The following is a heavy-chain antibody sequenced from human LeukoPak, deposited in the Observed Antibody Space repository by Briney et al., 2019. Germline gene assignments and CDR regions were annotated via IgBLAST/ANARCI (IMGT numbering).Heavy chain of an antibody. J-gene: IGHJ4*02. V-gene: IGHV4-39*01. CDR3: ARVHTSGGVDY. CDR1: GGSISSSSYY. Sequence: SETLSLTCTVSGGSISSSSYYWGWIRQPPGKGLEWIGSIYYSGSTYYNPSLKNRVTISVDTSKNQFSLKLSSVTAADTAVYYCARVHTSGGVDYWGQGTLVTVSS. D-gene: IGHD3-10*01. CDR2: IYYSGST.